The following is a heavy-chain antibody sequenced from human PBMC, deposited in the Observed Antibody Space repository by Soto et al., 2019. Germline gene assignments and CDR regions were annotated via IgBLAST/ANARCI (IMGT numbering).Heavy chain of an antibody. CDR3: TTRTYAPFYCSGGSCYPTHYGMDV. CDR2: IKSKTDGGTT. CDR1: GFTFSNAW. Sequence: GGSLRLSCAASGFTFSNAWMNWVRQAPGKGLEWVGRIKSKTDGGTTDYAAPVKGRFTISRDDSKNTLYLQMNSLKTEDTAVYYCTTRTYAPFYCSGGSCYPTHYGMDVWGQGTTVTVSS. V-gene: IGHV3-15*07. J-gene: IGHJ6*02. D-gene: IGHD2-15*01.